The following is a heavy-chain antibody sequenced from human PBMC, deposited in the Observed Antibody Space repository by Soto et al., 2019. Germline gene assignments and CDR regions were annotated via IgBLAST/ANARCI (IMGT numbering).Heavy chain of an antibody. D-gene: IGHD4-17*01. Sequence: SETLSLTCTVSGGSISSYYWSWIRQPPGKGLEWIGYIYYSGSTNYNPSLKSRVTISVDTSKNQFSLKLSSVTAADTAVYYCARGQGGVDYGGNWVFDYWGQGTLVTVSS. V-gene: IGHV4-59*01. CDR1: GGSISSYY. CDR2: IYYSGST. J-gene: IGHJ4*02. CDR3: ARGQGGVDYGGNWVFDY.